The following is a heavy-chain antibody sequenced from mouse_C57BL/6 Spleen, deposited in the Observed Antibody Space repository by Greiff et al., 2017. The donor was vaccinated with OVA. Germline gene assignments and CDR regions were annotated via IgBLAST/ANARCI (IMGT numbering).Heavy chain of an antibody. V-gene: IGHV1-5*01. D-gene: IGHD2-4*01. CDR2: IYPGNSDT. CDR1: GYTFTSYW. Sequence: EVQLQQSGTVLARPGASVKMSCKTSGYTFTSYWMHWVKQRPGQGLEWIGAIYPGNSDTSYNQKFKGKAKLTAVTSASTAYMELSSLTNEDAAVCYSTIYDCDGGAYWGQGTLVTVSA. J-gene: IGHJ3*01. CDR3: TIYDCDGGAY.